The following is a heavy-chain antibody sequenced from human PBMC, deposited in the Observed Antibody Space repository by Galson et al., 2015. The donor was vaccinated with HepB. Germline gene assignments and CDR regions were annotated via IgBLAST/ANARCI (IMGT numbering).Heavy chain of an antibody. CDR3: ARDQGVGSSGYNGPNVHFDY. CDR2: ISAYNGNT. V-gene: IGHV1-18*01. CDR1: GYTFTSYG. D-gene: IGHD3-22*01. J-gene: IGHJ4*02. Sequence: SVKVSCKASGYTFTSYGISWVRQAPGQGLEWMGWISAYNGNTNYAQKLQGRVTMTTDTSTSTAYMELRSLRSDDTAVYYCARDQGVGSSGYNGPNVHFDYWGQGTLVTVSS.